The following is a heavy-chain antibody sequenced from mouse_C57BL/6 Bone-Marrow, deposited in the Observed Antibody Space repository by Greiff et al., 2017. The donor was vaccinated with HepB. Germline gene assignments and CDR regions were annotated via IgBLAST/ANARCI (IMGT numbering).Heavy chain of an antibody. Sequence: EVQRVESGTVLARPGASVKMSCKTSGYTFTSYWMHWVKQRPGQGLEWIGAIYPGNSDTSYNQKFKGKAKLTAVTSASTAYMELSSLTNEDSAVYYCTPPLPYYFDYWGQGTTLTVSS. CDR1: GYTFTSYW. CDR3: TPPLPYYFDY. J-gene: IGHJ2*01. CDR2: IYPGNSDT. V-gene: IGHV1-5*01.